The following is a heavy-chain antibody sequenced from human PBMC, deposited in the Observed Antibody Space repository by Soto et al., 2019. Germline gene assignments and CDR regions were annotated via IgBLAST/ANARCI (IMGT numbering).Heavy chain of an antibody. CDR1: RFTFSSYA. V-gene: IGHV3-23*01. D-gene: IGHD3-22*01. Sequence: GGSLRLSCAASRFTFSSYAMCWVRQAPGKGLEWVSCISVSGGSIYYASSVKGRFTISRDNSKSSLYLQMNSLRAEDTAVYYCARDPNPSYYYDSSGLPGAFDIWGQGTMVTVSS. J-gene: IGHJ3*02. CDR3: ARDPNPSYYYDSSGLPGAFDI. CDR2: ISVSGGSI.